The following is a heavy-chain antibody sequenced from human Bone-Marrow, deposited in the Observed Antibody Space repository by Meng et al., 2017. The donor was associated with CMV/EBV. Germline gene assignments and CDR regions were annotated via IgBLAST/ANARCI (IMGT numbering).Heavy chain of an antibody. CDR3: ARAKNSRRPSVWYFDL. CDR2: INHSGST. CDR1: GGSFSGYY. J-gene: IGHJ2*01. Sequence: SETLSLTCAVYGGSFSGYYWSWIRQPPGKGLEWIGEINHSGSTNYNPSLKSRVTISVDTSKNQFSLKLSSVTAADTAVYYCARAKNSRRPSVWYFDLWGRGTLGTVSS. V-gene: IGHV4-34*01. D-gene: IGHD6-13*01.